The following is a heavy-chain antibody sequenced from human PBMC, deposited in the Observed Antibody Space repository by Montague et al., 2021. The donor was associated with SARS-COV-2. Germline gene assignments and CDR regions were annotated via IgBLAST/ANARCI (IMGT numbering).Heavy chain of an antibody. CDR3: ARGVPGY. J-gene: IGHJ4*02. CDR1: DGSFSDYW. Sequence: SETLSLTCAVYDGSFSDYWWSWVRQPPGKGLEWIGNINHRENTNYNPSLKSRVTISVDTSKHQFSLKLNSVTAADTAIYYCARGVPGYWGQGTLVTVSS. D-gene: IGHD3-10*02. V-gene: IGHV4-34*01. CDR2: INHRENT.